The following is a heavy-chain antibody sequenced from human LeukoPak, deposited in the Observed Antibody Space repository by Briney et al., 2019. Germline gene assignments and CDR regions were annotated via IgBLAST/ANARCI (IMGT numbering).Heavy chain of an antibody. J-gene: IGHJ4*02. CDR1: GGSISSSSYY. V-gene: IGHV3-11*04. Sequence: PSETLSLTCTVSGGSISSSSYYWGWIRRPPGKGLEWVSYISSSGTTIYYAERRFTNSRDNAKNSLYLLMNSLRAEDTAIYYCARGYCSGGSCYGGDYWGQGTLVTVSS. CDR2: ISSSGTTI. D-gene: IGHD2-15*01. CDR3: ARGYCSGGSCYGGDY.